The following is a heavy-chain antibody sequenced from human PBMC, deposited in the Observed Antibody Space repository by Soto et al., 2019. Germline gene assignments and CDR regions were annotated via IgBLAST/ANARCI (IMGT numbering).Heavy chain of an antibody. J-gene: IGHJ3*02. V-gene: IGHV4-61*05. CDR1: GGSISSSSYY. Sequence: PSETLSLTCTVSGGSISSSSYYWSWIRQPPGKGLEWIGYIYYSGSTNYNPSLKSRVTISVDTSKNQFSLKLSSVTAADTAVYYCARVWGYAFDIWGQGTMVTVSS. CDR2: IYYSGST. D-gene: IGHD7-27*01. CDR3: ARVWGYAFDI.